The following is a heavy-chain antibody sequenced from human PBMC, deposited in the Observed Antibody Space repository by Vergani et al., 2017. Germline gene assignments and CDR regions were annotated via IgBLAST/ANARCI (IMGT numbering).Heavy chain of an antibody. CDR1: EYSFGNYW. CDR3: ARHTTYTDS. J-gene: IGHJ4*02. D-gene: IGHD1-1*01. Sequence: EVVLDQSGPEMRKPGESLKISCKGSEYSFGNYWIGWVRQMPGKGLEWMGIIYPADSDTRYSPSFQGQVTISADKSISTAFLQWDSLKASDTALYYCARHTTYTDSWGQGTLVTVSS. CDR2: IYPADSDT. V-gene: IGHV5-51*01.